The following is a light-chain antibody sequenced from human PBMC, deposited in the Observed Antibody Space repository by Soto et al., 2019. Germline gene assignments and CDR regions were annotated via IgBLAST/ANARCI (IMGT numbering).Light chain of an antibody. CDR3: QQYHDSPLM. CDR1: QSVSSSY. J-gene: IGKJ1*01. Sequence: EIVLTQSPGTLSLSPGERATLSCRASQSVSSSYLAWYQQKPGQAPRLLIYGASSRATGIPDRFSGGGSGTDFTLTISRLEPEDFGVYYCQQYHDSPLMFGQGTKVDI. CDR2: GAS. V-gene: IGKV3-20*01.